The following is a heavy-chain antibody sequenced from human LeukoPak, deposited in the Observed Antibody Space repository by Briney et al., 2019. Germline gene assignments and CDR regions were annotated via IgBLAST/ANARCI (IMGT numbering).Heavy chain of an antibody. J-gene: IGHJ4*02. V-gene: IGHV3-53*05. CDR3: ARDLAPANYGDLEPLDS. Sequence: GGSLRLSCAASGLTVSSKDMSWVRQAPGKGLEWVSVIYSGGSTYYADSVMGRFTISRDNSKNRLYLQMNSLRPEDTAVYYCARDLAPANYGDLEPLDSWGQGTLVTVSS. CDR1: GLTVSSKD. CDR2: IYSGGST. D-gene: IGHD4-17*01.